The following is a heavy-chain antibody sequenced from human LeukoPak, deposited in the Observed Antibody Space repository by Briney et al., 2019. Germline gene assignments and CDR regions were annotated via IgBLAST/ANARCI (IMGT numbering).Heavy chain of an antibody. CDR1: GFTFSSYG. V-gene: IGHV3-30*02. D-gene: IGHD3-22*01. Sequence: GGSLRLSCAASGFTFSSYGMHWVRQAPGKGLEWVAFIRYDGSNKYYADSVKGRFTISRDNSKNTLYLQMNSLRAEDTAVYYCAKDRPSPRLIVVFGRQSPSQFDPWGQGTLVTVSS. CDR2: IRYDGSNK. J-gene: IGHJ5*02. CDR3: AKDRPSPRLIVVFGRQSPSQFDP.